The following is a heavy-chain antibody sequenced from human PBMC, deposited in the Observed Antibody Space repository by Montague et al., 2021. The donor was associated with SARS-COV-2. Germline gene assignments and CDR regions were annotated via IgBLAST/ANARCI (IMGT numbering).Heavy chain of an antibody. V-gene: IGHV3-33*01. D-gene: IGHD3-10*01. CDR2: ISSDGAKK. CDR3: ARDLARGVSDYYTMDV. Sequence: SLRLSCPASGFYFRDYGVHWVRQAPGKGLEWVAIISSDGAKKHYAESLKGRFTMSRDNSIYTVYLQMNSLRVDDTAVYYCARDLARGVSDYYTMDVWGQGTTVIVSS. CDR1: GFYFRDYG. J-gene: IGHJ6*02.